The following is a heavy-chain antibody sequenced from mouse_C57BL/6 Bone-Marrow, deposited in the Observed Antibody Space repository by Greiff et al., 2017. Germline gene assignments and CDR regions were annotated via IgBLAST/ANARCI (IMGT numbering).Heavy chain of an antibody. CDR3: ARNYGSSHWYFDV. V-gene: IGHV1-19*01. CDR2: INPYNGGT. J-gene: IGHJ1*03. D-gene: IGHD1-1*01. CDR1: GYTFTDYY. Sequence: VQLKESGPVLVKPGASVKMSCKASGYTFTDYYMNWVKQSHGKSLEWIGVINPYNGGTSYNQKFKGKATLTVDTSSSTAYMELNSLTSEDSAVYYCARNYGSSHWYFDVWGTGTTVTVSS.